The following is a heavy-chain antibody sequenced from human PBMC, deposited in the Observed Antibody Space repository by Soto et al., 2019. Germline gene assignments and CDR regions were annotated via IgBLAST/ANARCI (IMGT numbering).Heavy chain of an antibody. CDR1: GYTFTGYY. V-gene: IGHV1-2*02. D-gene: IGHD3-16*01. CDR2: INPNTGDT. J-gene: IGHJ4*02. Sequence: ASVKVSCKASGYTFTGYYMHWLRQAPGQGLEWMGWINPNTGDTNYAQKFQGRVTMTRDTSISTAYMELSRLTSDDTAMYYCARGFTFDYWGRGTLVTVSS. CDR3: ARGFTFDY.